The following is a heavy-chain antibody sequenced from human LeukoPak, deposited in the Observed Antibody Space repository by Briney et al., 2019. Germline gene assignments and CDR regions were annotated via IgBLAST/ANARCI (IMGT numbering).Heavy chain of an antibody. D-gene: IGHD1-26*01. CDR3: ARGGHGAADQ. J-gene: IGHJ5*02. CDR2: ISPSTTHT. CDR1: GVTFSSHS. Sequence: PGGSLRLSCAASGVTFSSHSINWVRQAPGKGLEWLSYISPSTTHTSYADSVKGRFTISRDNAKNLLCLQMNSMRAEDTAVYYCARGGHGAADQWGQGTLVTVSS. V-gene: IGHV3-11*05.